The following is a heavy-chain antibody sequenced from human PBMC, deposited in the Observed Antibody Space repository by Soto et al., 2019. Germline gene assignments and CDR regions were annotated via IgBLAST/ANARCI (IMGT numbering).Heavy chain of an antibody. CDR2: ISGSGGST. Sequence: EVQLLESGGGLVQPGRSLRLSCAASGFTFSSYAMRWVRQAPGKGLEWVPAISGSGGSTYYADSVKGRFTISRDNSKNTLYLQMNSMRAEDTAVYYCAKAQLSGGSSGYYLDYYYYGMDVWGQGTTVTVSS. CDR1: GFTFSSYA. D-gene: IGHD3-22*01. CDR3: AKAQLSGGSSGYYLDYYYYGMDV. J-gene: IGHJ6*02. V-gene: IGHV3-23*01.